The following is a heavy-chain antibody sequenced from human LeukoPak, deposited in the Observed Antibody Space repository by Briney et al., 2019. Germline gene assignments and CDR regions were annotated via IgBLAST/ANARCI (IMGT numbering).Heavy chain of an antibody. J-gene: IGHJ4*02. D-gene: IGHD3-22*01. Sequence: ASVKVSCKASGYTLTSYYIHWVRQAPGQGLQWMGMINPSGGHTIYAPHVQGRVTMTRDTATSTVYMALSTLRSEDTAAYYCTRDRVSSAKGFDYWGQGTLVTVYS. CDR3: TRDRVSSAKGFDY. CDR1: GYTLTSYY. CDR2: INPSGGHT. V-gene: IGHV1-46*04.